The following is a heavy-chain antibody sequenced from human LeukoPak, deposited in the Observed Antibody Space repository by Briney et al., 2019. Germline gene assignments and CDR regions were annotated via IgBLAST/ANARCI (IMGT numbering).Heavy chain of an antibody. V-gene: IGHV3-7*01. CDR2: IKQDGSEK. CDR1: GFTFSSYW. D-gene: IGHD3-22*01. Sequence: GGSLRLSCAASGFTFSSYWMSWVHQAPGSGLEWLANIKQDGSEKYYVDSVKGRFTISRDNAKNSLYLQMNSLRAEDTAVYYCARDPHRYDSSGYHFDYWGQGTLVTVSS. J-gene: IGHJ4*02. CDR3: ARDPHRYDSSGYHFDY.